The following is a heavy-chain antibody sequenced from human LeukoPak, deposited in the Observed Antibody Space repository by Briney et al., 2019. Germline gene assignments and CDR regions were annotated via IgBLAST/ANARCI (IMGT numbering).Heavy chain of an antibody. CDR2: IHNTGGT. D-gene: IGHD1-1*01. J-gene: IGHJ6*03. CDR1: GGSISSYY. Sequence: SETLSLTCTVSGGSISSYYWSWIRQPPGKGLQWIGYIHNTGGTNYNPSLKSRVTISVDTSKNQFSLKLSSLTAADTAVYYCARWKDSYYYNYMDVWGKGTTVTVSS. CDR3: ARWKDSYYYNYMDV. V-gene: IGHV4-59*01.